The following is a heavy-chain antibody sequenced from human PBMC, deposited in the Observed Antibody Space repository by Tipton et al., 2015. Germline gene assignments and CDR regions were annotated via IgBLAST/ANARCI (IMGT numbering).Heavy chain of an antibody. CDR3: ARARGRHGGLFDS. V-gene: IGHV4-59*01. CDR2: IQYSGST. Sequence: TLSLTCTVSSGSISRSYWSWIRQPPGKELEWIGYIQYSGSTNYNPSLKSRVTISVGTSKTQFSLKMSSVTASDTAVYYCARARGRHGGLFDSWGQGILVTVSS. D-gene: IGHD4-23*01. J-gene: IGHJ4*02. CDR1: SGSISRSY.